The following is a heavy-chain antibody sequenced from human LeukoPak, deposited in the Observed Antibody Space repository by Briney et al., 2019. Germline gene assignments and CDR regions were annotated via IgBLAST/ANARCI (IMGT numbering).Heavy chain of an antibody. J-gene: IGHJ4*02. CDR1: GFTFSNYA. CDR3: AEITMIRGFDY. V-gene: IGHV3-33*01. Sequence: GGSLRLPGEGLGFTFSNYARHWVRQAPGKGLEWVAVIWSDGSNKHYADSVKGRFTISRDNSKNTVYLQMNSLRAEDTAVYYCAEITMIRGFDYWGQGTLVTVSS. CDR2: IWSDGSNK. D-gene: IGHD3-10*01.